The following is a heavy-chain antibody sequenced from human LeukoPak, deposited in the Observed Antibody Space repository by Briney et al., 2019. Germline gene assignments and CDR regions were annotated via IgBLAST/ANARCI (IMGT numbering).Heavy chain of an antibody. CDR2: IYYSGRT. J-gene: IGHJ4*02. CDR3: ARHTNGGTYPLDH. CDR1: GGSISDYY. D-gene: IGHD2-8*01. Sequence: SETLSLTCTVPGGSISDYYWTWLRQPPGKGLEWIAYIYYSGRTSYNPSLKSRVTISVDTSKNQFSLKLTSVTAADTAVYYCARHTNGGTYPLDHWGQGTLVTVSS. V-gene: IGHV4-59*08.